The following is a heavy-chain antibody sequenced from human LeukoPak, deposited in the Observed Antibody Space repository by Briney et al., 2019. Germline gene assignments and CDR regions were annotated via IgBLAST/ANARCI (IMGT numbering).Heavy chain of an antibody. V-gene: IGHV4-39*07. J-gene: IGHJ6*02. CDR2: IYYSGST. CDR1: GGSISSSSYY. CDR3: ARVGVTAPYYYYGMDV. Sequence: SETVSLTCTVSGGSISSSSYYWGWIRQPPGKGLEWIGSIYYSGSTYYNPSLKSRVTISVDTSKNQFSLKLSSVTAADTAVYYCARVGVTAPYYYYGMDVWGQGTTVTVSS. D-gene: IGHD2-21*02.